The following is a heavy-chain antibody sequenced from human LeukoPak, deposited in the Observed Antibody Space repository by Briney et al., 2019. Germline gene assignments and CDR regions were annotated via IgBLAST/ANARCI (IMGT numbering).Heavy chain of an antibody. V-gene: IGHV4-31*03. CDR3: ARVGNYDIGDAFDI. J-gene: IGHJ3*02. CDR2: IYYSGST. Sequence: SETLSLTCTVSGGSISSGGYYWSWIRQHPGKGLEWIGYIYYSGSTYYNPSLKSRVTISVDTSKNQFSLKLSSVTAADTAVYYCARVGNYDIGDAFDIWGQGTMVTVSS. D-gene: IGHD3-9*01. CDR1: GGSISSGGYY.